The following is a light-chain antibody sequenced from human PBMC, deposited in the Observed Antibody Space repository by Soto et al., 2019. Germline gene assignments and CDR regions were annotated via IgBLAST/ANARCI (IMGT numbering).Light chain of an antibody. J-gene: IGKJ1*01. CDR3: QQSYNTPRT. V-gene: IGKV1-39*01. CDR2: AAS. CDR1: QSISTY. Sequence: DIQMTQSPSSLSASVGDRVTITCRASQSISTYFNWYQQKPGKAPKLLIYAASSLQSGVPSRFSGSGSGTDFTLTISSLQPDDFATYYCQQSYNTPRTFGQGTKVEIK.